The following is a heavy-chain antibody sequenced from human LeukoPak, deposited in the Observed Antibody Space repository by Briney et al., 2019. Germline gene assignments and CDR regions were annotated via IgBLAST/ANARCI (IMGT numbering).Heavy chain of an antibody. J-gene: IGHJ5*02. CDR3: ARSAKYYDFWSGRSNWFDP. CDR1: GGTFSSYV. V-gene: IGHV1-69*04. CDR2: IIPMLDIQ. D-gene: IGHD3-3*01. Sequence: SVKVSCKASGGTFSSYVITWVRQAPGQGLEWMGRIIPMLDIQNYAQKFQGRVTITADKSTSTAYMELSSLRSEDTAVYYCARSAKYYDFWSGRSNWFDPWGQGTLVTVSS.